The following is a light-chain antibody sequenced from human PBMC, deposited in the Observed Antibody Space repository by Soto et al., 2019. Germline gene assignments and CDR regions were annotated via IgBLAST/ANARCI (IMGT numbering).Light chain of an antibody. CDR3: QQRSNWLIT. V-gene: IGKV4-1*01. Sequence: DIVMTQSPDSLTVPLGGRATINCRSSQSVLYSSNNKNYLAWYQQKPGQPPRLLIYWASTRDSGVPDRFSGSGSGTDFTLTISSLEPEDFAVYYCQQRSNWLITFGQGTRLEIK. CDR2: WAS. J-gene: IGKJ5*01. CDR1: QSVLYSSNNKNY.